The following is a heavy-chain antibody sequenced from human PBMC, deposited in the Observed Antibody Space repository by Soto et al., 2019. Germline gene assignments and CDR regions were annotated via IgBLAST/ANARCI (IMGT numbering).Heavy chain of an antibody. D-gene: IGHD2-2*01. V-gene: IGHV1-69*06. CDR1: GGTFSSYA. CDR2: IIPIFVTA. CDR3: ARDLGYCSSTSCYHYYYYGMDV. J-gene: IGHJ6*02. Sequence: QVQLVQSGAEVKKPGSSVKVSCKASGGTFSSYAISWVRQAPGQGLEWMGGIIPIFVTANYAQKFQGRVTITADKSTSTAYMELSSLRSEDTAVYYCARDLGYCSSTSCYHYYYYGMDVWGQGTTVTVSS.